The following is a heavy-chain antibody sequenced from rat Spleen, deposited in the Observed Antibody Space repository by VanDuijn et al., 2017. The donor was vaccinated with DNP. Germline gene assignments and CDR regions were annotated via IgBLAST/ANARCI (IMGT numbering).Heavy chain of an antibody. CDR1: DYSITSSYR. CDR3: ARGTTEGIDY. J-gene: IGHJ2*01. Sequence: EVQLQESGPGLVKPSQSLSLICSVTDYSITSSYRWSWIRKFPGNKLEWMGSINSAGTTKYNPSLKSRISITRDTSKNQLFLQLNSVTTEDTATYYCARGTTEGIDYWGQGVLVTVSS. CDR2: INSAGTT. V-gene: IGHV3-3*01. D-gene: IGHD1-11*01.